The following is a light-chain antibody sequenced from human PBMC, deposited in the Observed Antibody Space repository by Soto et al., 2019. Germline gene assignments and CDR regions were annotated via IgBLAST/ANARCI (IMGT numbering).Light chain of an antibody. CDR2: GAT. J-gene: IGKJ1*01. CDR3: QQYGNSPQT. V-gene: IGKV3-20*01. Sequence: EIVLTQSPGTLSLSPGERATLSCRASQSVSTNYLAWYQQKPGQSPRLLIYGATSRATGIPDRFSGSGSGTDFILTISRLEPEDFAVYYCQQYGNSPQTFGQGTKVDIK. CDR1: QSVSTNY.